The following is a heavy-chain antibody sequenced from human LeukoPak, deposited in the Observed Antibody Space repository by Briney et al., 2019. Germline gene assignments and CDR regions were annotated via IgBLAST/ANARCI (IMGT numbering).Heavy chain of an antibody. Sequence: SETLSLTCTVSGGSISSYYWSWIRQPPGKGLEWIGYIYNSGSTNYSPSLKSRVTISLDTSNNQFSLKLRFVTAADTAVYYCARHLGIRKWFDPWGQGTLVTVSS. CDR2: IYNSGST. J-gene: IGHJ5*02. CDR1: GGSISSYY. CDR3: ARHLGIRKWFDP. D-gene: IGHD7-27*01. V-gene: IGHV4-59*08.